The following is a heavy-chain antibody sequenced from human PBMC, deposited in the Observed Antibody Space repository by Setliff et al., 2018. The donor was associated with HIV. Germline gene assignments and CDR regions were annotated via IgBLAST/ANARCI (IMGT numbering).Heavy chain of an antibody. J-gene: IGHJ4*02. V-gene: IGHV3-21*04. CDR3: ARIDWFGEFIPYYFDY. D-gene: IGHD3-10*01. Sequence: GGSLRLSCAASGLTFSSYTINWVRQAPGTGLEWVSYLSSSSSYTNYADSVKGRFTISRDNAKNSLYLQMNSLRAEDTAVYYCARIDWFGEFIPYYFDYWGQGTLVTVSS. CDR2: LSSSSSYT. CDR1: GLTFSSYT.